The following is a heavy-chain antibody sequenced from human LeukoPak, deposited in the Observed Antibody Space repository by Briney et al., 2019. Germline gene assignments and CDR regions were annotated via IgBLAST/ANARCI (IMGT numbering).Heavy chain of an antibody. J-gene: IGHJ6*02. CDR3: ASFRGYGDYVYYYYGMDV. CDR2: IIPILGIA. Sequence: SVKVSCKASGGTFSSYAISWVRQAPGQGLEWMGRIIPILGIANYAQKFQGRVTITADKSTSTAYMELSSLRSEDTAVYYCASFRGYGDYVYYYYGMDVWGQRTTVTVSS. CDR1: GGTFSSYA. D-gene: IGHD4-17*01. V-gene: IGHV1-69*04.